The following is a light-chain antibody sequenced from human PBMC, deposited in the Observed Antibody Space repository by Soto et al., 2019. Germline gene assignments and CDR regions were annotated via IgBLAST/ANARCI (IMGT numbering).Light chain of an antibody. CDR2: DAS. CDR3: QQGGNWPLT. V-gene: IGKV3-11*01. Sequence: VLTQSPTTLSLSPGEGATVSCRASQSVSSHLAWYQQKRGQAPRLLIYDASSRASGIPARFSGSGSGTDFTLTISYLQPEDVAVYYCQQGGNWPLTFGQRTRLEIK. J-gene: IGKJ5*01. CDR1: QSVSSH.